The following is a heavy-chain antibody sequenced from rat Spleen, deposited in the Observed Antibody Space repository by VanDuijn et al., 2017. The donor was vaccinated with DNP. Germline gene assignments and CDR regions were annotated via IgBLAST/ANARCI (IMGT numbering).Heavy chain of an antibody. J-gene: IGHJ2*01. V-gene: IGHV5-27*01. CDR1: GFTFSNYG. Sequence: EVQLVESGGGLVQPGRSLKLSCAASGFTFSNYGMAWVRQAPTKGLEWVASITNSGGSTYYRDSVKGRFTISRDNAKSTLYLQMDSLRSEDTATYYCTTETDYWGQGVMVTVSS. CDR3: TTETDY. CDR2: ITNSGGST.